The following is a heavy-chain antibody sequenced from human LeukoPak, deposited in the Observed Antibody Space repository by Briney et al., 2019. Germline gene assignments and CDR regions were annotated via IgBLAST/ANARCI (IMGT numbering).Heavy chain of an antibody. CDR2: ISYDGSNK. CDR1: GFTFSSYA. J-gene: IGHJ6*02. Sequence: GGSLRLSCAASGFTFSSYAMHWVRQAPGKGLEWVAVISYDGSNKYYADYVKGRFTISRDNSKNTLYLQMNSLRAEDTAVYYCARSNYYYGMDVWGQGTTVTVSS. V-gene: IGHV3-30-3*01. CDR3: ARSNYYYGMDV.